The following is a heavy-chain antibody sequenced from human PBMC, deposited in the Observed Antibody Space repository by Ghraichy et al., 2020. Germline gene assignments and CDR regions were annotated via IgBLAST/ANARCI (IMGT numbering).Heavy chain of an antibody. CDR3: ARDSSLETNYYYYGMDV. Sequence: RLSCAASGFTFSSYAMHWVRQAPGKGLEWVAVISYDGSNKYYVDSVKGRFTISRDNSKNTLYLQMNSLRAEDTAVYYCARDSSLETNYYYYGMDVWGQGTTVTVSS. J-gene: IGHJ6*02. CDR2: ISYDGSNK. CDR1: GFTFSSYA. V-gene: IGHV3-30*01. D-gene: IGHD1-1*01.